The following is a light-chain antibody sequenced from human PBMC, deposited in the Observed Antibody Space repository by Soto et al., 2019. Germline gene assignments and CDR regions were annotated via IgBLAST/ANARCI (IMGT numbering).Light chain of an antibody. V-gene: IGKV3-20*01. CDR2: RAS. CDR1: QSVSSSY. CDR3: QQYGSSPIT. J-gene: IGKJ5*01. Sequence: EIVLTQSPGTLSSSPGERATLSSRASQSVSSSYLAWYQQKPGQAPRLLIYRASSRATGIPDRFSGSGSRTDFTLTISRLEREDFAVYYCQQYGSSPITFGKGTRLEIK.